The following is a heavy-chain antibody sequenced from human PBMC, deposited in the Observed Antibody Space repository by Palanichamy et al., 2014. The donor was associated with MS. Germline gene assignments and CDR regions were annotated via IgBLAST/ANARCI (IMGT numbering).Heavy chain of an antibody. V-gene: IGHV3-21*01. CDR1: GFTFSSYN. Sequence: HLVESGGGLVKPGGSLRLSCAASGFTFSSYNMNWVRQSPGKGLEWVSFISTSSSYIYYADSVKGRFTISRDNAKNSLYLQMNSLRVEDTAVYYCARDSRRVGYTYVNEIDYWGQGTLVTVSS. CDR2: ISTSSSYI. D-gene: IGHD5-18*01. CDR3: ARDSRRVGYTYVNEIDY. J-gene: IGHJ4*02.